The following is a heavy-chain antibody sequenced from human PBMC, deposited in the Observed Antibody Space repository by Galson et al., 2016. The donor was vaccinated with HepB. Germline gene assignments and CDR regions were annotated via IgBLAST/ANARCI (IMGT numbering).Heavy chain of an antibody. J-gene: IGHJ6*02. CDR1: GGSISTYY. V-gene: IGHV4-59*01. CDR3: AREAVGYSTSGTPPCGMDV. Sequence: ETLSLTCTVSGGSISTYYWIWIRQPPGKGLEWIGYIYYSGNTNYNPSLKSRVTISIDTSKNQFSLNLSSVTAADTAMYYCAREAVGYSTSGTPPCGMDVWGQGTMVTLSS. CDR2: IYYSGNT. D-gene: IGHD3-10*01.